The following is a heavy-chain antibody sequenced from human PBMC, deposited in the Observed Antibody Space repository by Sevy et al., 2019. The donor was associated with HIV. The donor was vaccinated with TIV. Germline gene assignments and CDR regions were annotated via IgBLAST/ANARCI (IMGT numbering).Heavy chain of an antibody. CDR1: GFTFSKYW. V-gene: IGHV3-7*01. CDR3: ARDDGNYYFHY. J-gene: IGHJ4*02. Sequence: GGSLRLSCAASGFTFSKYWMGWVRQAPGKGLEWVANIKQDAGQKYYVDSVKGRFTISRDNAKNSLYLQMNSLGAEDTALYFCARDDGNYYFHYWGQGTLVTVSS. CDR2: IKQDAGQK. D-gene: IGHD1-7*01.